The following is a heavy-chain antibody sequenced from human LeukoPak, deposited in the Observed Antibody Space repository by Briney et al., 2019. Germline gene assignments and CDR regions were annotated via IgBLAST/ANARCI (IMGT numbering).Heavy chain of an antibody. CDR3: ARRADWLIAAAGSFDY. CDR2: IYYSGST. CDR1: GGSISSYY. D-gene: IGHD6-13*01. J-gene: IGHJ4*02. Sequence: SETLSLTCTASGGSISSYYWSWIRQPPGKGLEWIGYIYYSGSTNYNPSLKSRVTISVDTSKNQFSLKLSSVTAADTAVYYCARRADWLIAAAGSFDYWGQGTLVTVSS. V-gene: IGHV4-59*08.